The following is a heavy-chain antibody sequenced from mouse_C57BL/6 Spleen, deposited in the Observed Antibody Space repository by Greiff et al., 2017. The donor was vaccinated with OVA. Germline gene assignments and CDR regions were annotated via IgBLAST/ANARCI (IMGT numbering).Heavy chain of an antibody. CDR2: IYPGDGDT. CDR1: GYAFSSSW. D-gene: IGHD2-13*01. J-gene: IGHJ3*01. Sequence: QVQLKQSGPELVKPGASVKISCKASGYAFSSSWMHWVKQRPGQGLEWIGRIYPGDGDTNNNGKFKGKATLTADKSSSTAYMQLSSLTSEDSAVYYCARDYDDHVGFAYWGQGPMVTVSA. V-gene: IGHV1-82*01. CDR3: ARDYDDHVGFAY.